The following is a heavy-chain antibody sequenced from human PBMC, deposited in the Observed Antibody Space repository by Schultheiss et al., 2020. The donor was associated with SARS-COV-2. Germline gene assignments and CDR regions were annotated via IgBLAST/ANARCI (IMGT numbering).Heavy chain of an antibody. CDR2: IYHSGST. J-gene: IGHJ5*02. V-gene: IGHV4-39*07. CDR3: ARGQVLLGYNSWFDP. CDR1: GGSISSSSYY. Sequence: SETLSLTCTVSGGSISSSSYYWGWIRQPPGKGLEWIGYIYHSGSTYYNPSLKSRVTISVDTSKNQFSLKLSSVTAADTAVYYCARGQVLLGYNSWFDPWGQGTLVTVSS. D-gene: IGHD1-20*01.